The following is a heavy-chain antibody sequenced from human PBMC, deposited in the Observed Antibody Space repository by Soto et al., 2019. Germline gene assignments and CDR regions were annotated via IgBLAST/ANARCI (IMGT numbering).Heavy chain of an antibody. CDR2: IYYSGST. Sequence: QVQLQESGPGLVKPSQTLSLTCTVSGGSISSGGYYWSWIRQHPGKGLECIGYIYYSGSTYYNPSLTNPVTISLDTSETQFSLKLSSVTAADTAVYYCARYGSGSYYPTTFDYWGQGTLVTVSS. D-gene: IGHD3-10*01. CDR3: ARYGSGSYYPTTFDY. V-gene: IGHV4-31*01. J-gene: IGHJ4*02. CDR1: GGSISSGGYY.